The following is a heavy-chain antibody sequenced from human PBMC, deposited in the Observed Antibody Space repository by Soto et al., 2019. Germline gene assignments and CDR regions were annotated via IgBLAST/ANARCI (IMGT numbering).Heavy chain of an antibody. Sequence: SETLSLTXTVSGGSISSYYWSWIRQPPGKGLEWIGYIYYSGSTNYNPSLKSRVTISVDTSKNQFSLKLSSVTAADTAVYYCAGGGRADDFWTSLYYYYGMDVWGQGTTVTVSS. CDR2: IYYSGST. V-gene: IGHV4-59*01. D-gene: IGHD3-3*01. CDR3: AGGGRADDFWTSLYYYYGMDV. J-gene: IGHJ6*02. CDR1: GGSISSYY.